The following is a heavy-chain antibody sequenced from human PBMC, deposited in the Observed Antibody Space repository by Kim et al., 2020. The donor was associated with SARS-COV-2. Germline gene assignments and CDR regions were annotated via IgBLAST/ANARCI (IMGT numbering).Heavy chain of an antibody. CDR3: ARHPIHVPPQNPERDGELDC. J-gene: IGHJ4*02. V-gene: IGHV5-10-1*01. CDR1: GYTFTNYW. D-gene: IGHD4-17*01. Sequence: GESLKISCQASGYTFTNYWITWVRQLPGKGLDWMGKIDPTDSYTEYNPSFRGHVSISADKSKTTAYLQWSSLRASDTATYYCARHPIHVPPQNPERDGELDCWGQGTPVTVSS. CDR2: IDPTDSYT.